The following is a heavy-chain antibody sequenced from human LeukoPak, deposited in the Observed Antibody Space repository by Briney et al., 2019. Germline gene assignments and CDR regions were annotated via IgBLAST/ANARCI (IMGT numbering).Heavy chain of an antibody. V-gene: IGHV4-39*01. CDR3: ASQIQLWRIDY. CDR2: IYYSGST. CDR1: GGSISSSSYY. Sequence: SETLSLTCTVSGGSISSSSYYWGWIRQPPGEGLEWIGSIYYSGSTYYNPSLKSRVTISVDTSKNQFSLKLSSVTAADTAVYYCASQIQLWRIDYWGQGTLVTVFS. D-gene: IGHD5-18*01. J-gene: IGHJ4*02.